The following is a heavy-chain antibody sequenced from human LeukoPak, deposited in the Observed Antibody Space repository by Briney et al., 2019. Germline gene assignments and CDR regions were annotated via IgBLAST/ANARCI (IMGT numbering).Heavy chain of an antibody. CDR1: GFTFSSYG. J-gene: IGHJ4*02. D-gene: IGHD6-13*01. Sequence: PGGSLRLSCAASGFTFSSYGMSWVRQAPGKGLEWVSAIETGGASTYYADSVKGRFSISRDNSKNTLYLQMNSLRAEDTAVYYCASGDGGERAAAEIDYWGQGTLVTVSS. CDR3: ASGDGGERAAAEIDY. CDR2: IETGGAST. V-gene: IGHV3-23*05.